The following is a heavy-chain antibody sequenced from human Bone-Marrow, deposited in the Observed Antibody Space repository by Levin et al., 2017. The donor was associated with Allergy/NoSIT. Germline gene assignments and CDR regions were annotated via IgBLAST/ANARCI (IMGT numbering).Heavy chain of an antibody. CDR3: ARDKRVGATYFDF. J-gene: IGHJ4*02. D-gene: IGHD1-26*01. CDR1: GFTFSDYW. Sequence: LSLTCEASGFTFSDYWMSWVRQTPGKGLEWVANIKQDGGERYYLDSVKGRFTISRDNAKNSLFLEMNTLRAEDTAVYYCARDKRVGATYFDFWGQGSLVTVSS. V-gene: IGHV3-7*01. CDR2: IKQDGGER.